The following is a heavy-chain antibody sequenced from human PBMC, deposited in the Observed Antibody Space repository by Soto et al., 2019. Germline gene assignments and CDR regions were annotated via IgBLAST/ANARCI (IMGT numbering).Heavy chain of an antibody. Sequence: VQLLESGGGLVQPGGSLRLSCAASEFTFSNYAMTWVRQAPGKGLEWVSLITGSDGRTYYADSVKGRFSISRDNSKNTLFLQMNSLRAEDTAVYYCAKATYDTTFYTSSFDSWGQGTLVIVSS. CDR1: EFTFSNYA. CDR2: ITGSDGRT. J-gene: IGHJ4*02. V-gene: IGHV3-23*01. D-gene: IGHD3-22*01. CDR3: AKATYDTTFYTSSFDS.